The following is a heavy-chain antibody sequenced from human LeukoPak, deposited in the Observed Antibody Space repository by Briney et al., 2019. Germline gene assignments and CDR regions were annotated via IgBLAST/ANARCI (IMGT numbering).Heavy chain of an antibody. CDR2: IGTAGDT. D-gene: IGHD6-6*01. CDR1: GFTFSSYD. Sequence: GGSLRLSCAASGFTFSSYDMHWVRQATGKGLEWVSAIGTAGDTYYPGSVKGRFTISRENAKNSLYLQMNSLRAGDTAVYYCARVVEDSSSPEPYYYYMDVWGKGTTVTVSS. V-gene: IGHV3-13*01. J-gene: IGHJ6*03. CDR3: ARVVEDSSSPEPYYYYMDV.